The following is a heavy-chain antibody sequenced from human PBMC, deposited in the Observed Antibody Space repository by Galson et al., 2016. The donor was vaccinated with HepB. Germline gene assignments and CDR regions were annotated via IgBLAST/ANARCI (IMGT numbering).Heavy chain of an antibody. Sequence: SLRLSCAASGFSFSDYWMAWVRQAPGKGLEWVADIKRDGSHKEYAESVRGRFTISRDNAEASVYLQMNSLRAEDTAIYYCAKDTHDYRRSNKYWGAFDIWGQGTVVTVSS. V-gene: IGHV3-7*03. CDR2: IKRDGSHK. J-gene: IGHJ3*02. CDR1: GFSFSDYW. D-gene: IGHD5-12*01. CDR3: AKDTHDYRRSNKYWGAFDI.